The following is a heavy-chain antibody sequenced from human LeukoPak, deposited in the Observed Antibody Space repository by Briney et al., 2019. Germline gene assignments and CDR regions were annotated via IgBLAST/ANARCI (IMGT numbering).Heavy chain of an antibody. J-gene: IGHJ5*02. D-gene: IGHD3-10*01. Sequence: GASVKVSCKASGYTFTSYAMNWVRQAPGQGLEWMGWINTNTGNPTYAQGFTGRFVFSLDTPVSTAYLQISSLKAEDTAVYYCARVFPSSPRYSPLWFRGDWFDPWGQGTLVTVSS. CDR3: ARVFPSSPRYSPLWFRGDWFDP. CDR1: GYTFTSYA. V-gene: IGHV7-4-1*02. CDR2: INTNTGNP.